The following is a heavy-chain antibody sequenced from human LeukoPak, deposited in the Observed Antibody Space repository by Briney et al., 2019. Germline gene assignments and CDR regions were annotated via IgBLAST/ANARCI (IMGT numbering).Heavy chain of an antibody. V-gene: IGHV4-34*01. CDR2: INHSGST. CDR3: ARATTVTYNWFDP. Sequence: KSSESLSLTCAVYGGSFSGYYWSWIRQPPGKGLEWIGEINHSGSTNYNPSLKSRVTISVDTSKNQFSLKLSSVTAPDTAVYYCARATTVTYNWFDPWGQGTLVTVSS. J-gene: IGHJ5*02. CDR1: GGSFSGYY. D-gene: IGHD4-11*01.